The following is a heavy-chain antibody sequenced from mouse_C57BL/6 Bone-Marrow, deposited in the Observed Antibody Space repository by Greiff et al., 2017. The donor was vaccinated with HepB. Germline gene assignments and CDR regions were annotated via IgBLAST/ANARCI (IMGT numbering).Heavy chain of an antibody. CDR2: IYPRSGNT. D-gene: IGHD2-4*01. Sequence: VQLQQSGAELARPGASVKLSCKASGYTFTSYGISWVKQRTGQGLEWIGEIYPRSGNTYYNEKFKGKATLTADKSSSTAYMELRSLTSEDSAVYFCARRTYDYDHYYAMDYWGQGTSVTVSS. V-gene: IGHV1-81*01. CDR1: GYTFTSYG. CDR3: ARRTYDYDHYYAMDY. J-gene: IGHJ4*01.